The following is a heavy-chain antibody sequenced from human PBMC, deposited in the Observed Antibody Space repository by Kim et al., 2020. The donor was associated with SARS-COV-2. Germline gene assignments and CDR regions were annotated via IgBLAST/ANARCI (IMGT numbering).Heavy chain of an antibody. D-gene: IGHD2-8*01. Sequence: SETLSLTCTVSGGSITSSSYSWGWIRQPPGKGLEWIGTMYYSGNTYYNTSLKSRVTIFVDTSKNQFSLQLSSVTAADTAFYYCAFGVSDRVFDSWGQGTLVTVSS. CDR2: MYYSGNT. V-gene: IGHV4-39*01. CDR3: AFGVSDRVFDS. CDR1: GGSITSSSYS. J-gene: IGHJ4*02.